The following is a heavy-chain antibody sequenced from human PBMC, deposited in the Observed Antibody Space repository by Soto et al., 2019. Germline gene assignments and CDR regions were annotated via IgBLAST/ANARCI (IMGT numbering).Heavy chain of an antibody. D-gene: IGHD6-13*01. CDR3: ARDRGSSWYAAYYYGMDV. CDR1: GFTFSSNG. V-gene: IGHV3-33*01. Sequence: ESGGGVVQPGRSLRLSCAASGFTFSSNGMHWVRQAPGKGREWGAVIWYDGSNKYYADSVKGRFTISRDNSKNTLYLQMNSLRAEDTAVYYCARDRGSSWYAAYYYGMDVWGQGTTVTVSS. CDR2: IWYDGSNK. J-gene: IGHJ6*02.